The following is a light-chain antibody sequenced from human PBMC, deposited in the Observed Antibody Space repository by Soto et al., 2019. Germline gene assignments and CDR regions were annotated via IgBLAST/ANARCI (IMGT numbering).Light chain of an antibody. J-gene: IGLJ3*02. CDR1: SSNIGAGYD. V-gene: IGLV1-40*01. CDR3: QSYDSSLSAWV. CDR2: GDN. Sequence: QSVLTQPPSVSGAPGQRVTISCTGSSSNIGAGYDVHWYQQLPGTAPKLLIYGDNSRPSGVPDRFSGSKSGTSASLAITGLQAEVEADYYCQSYDSSLSAWVFGGGTKLTVL.